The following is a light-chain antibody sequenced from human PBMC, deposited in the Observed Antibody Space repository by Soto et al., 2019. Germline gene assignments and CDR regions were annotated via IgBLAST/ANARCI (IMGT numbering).Light chain of an antibody. CDR1: QSVFYSANSKNY. V-gene: IGKV4-1*01. CDR3: QQYYTTPRT. Sequence: DIVMTQSPDSLAVSLGERATINCKSTQSVFYSANSKNYLAWYQHKAGQPPKLLIYWASTRESGVPDRFSGSGSGTDVTLTINSLQPEDVAVYYCQQYYTTPRTFGQGTKVEIK. J-gene: IGKJ1*01. CDR2: WAS.